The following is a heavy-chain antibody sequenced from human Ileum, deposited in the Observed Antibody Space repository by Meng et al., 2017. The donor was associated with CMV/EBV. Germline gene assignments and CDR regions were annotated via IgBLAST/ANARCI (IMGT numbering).Heavy chain of an antibody. V-gene: IGHV4-59*01. CDR2: IYYSGTT. CDR1: GDSISFYY. D-gene: IGHD3-10*01. CDR3: AREDSGWFDP. Sequence: SETLSLTCTVSGDSISFYYWSWIRQPPGKVLEWIGYIYYSGTTNDNRSLKSRVTISVDTSKNQFSLKLSSVTAADTAVYYCAREDSGWFDPWGQGTPVTVSS. J-gene: IGHJ5*02.